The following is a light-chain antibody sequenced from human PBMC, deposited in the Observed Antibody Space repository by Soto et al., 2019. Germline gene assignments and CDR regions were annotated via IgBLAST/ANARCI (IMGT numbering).Light chain of an antibody. J-gene: IGKJ4*01. V-gene: IGKV1-12*01. Sequence: DIQMTQSPSSVSASVGDRVTITCRASQGISSRLAWYQQKPGKAPNLLIYAASSLQSGVPSRFSGSGSETDLTLTIGSLQPEDYATYYCQQSNSFPLTFGGGTKVEIK. CDR3: QQSNSFPLT. CDR2: AAS. CDR1: QGISSR.